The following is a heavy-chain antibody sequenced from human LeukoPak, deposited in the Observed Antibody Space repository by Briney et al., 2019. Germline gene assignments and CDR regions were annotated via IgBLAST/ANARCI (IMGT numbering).Heavy chain of an antibody. Sequence: APVKVSCKASGYTFTSYDINWVRQATGQGLEWMGWISAYNGNTNYAQKLQGRVTMTTDTSTSTAYMELRSLRSDDTAVYYCARDLRATVVTYDAFDIWGQGTMVTVSS. V-gene: IGHV1-18*01. D-gene: IGHD4-23*01. CDR3: ARDLRATVVTYDAFDI. CDR1: GYTFTSYD. CDR2: ISAYNGNT. J-gene: IGHJ3*02.